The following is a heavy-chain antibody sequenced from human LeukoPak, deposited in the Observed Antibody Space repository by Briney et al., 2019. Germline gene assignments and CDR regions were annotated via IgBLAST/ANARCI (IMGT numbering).Heavy chain of an antibody. CDR3: AKGPNYFDS. CDR1: GFTFNNSW. V-gene: IGHV3-74*01. J-gene: IGHJ4*02. CDR2: MNSDGSAT. Sequence: PGGSLRLSCVASGFTFNNSWMHWVRHAPGKGLVWVTRMNSDGSATYYADSVQGRFTISRDNAKNTPYLQMNSLRAEDTAMYFCAKGPNYFDSWGQGTLVTVSS.